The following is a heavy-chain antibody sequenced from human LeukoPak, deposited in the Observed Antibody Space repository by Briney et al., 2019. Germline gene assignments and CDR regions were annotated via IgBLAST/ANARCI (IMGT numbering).Heavy chain of an antibody. J-gene: IGHJ4*02. D-gene: IGHD1-26*01. CDR3: ARGGWELIFDY. Sequence: SETLSLSCTVSGGSLSSGDYYWSWLGQPTGQGLEWIGYIYCSGSTYYTSFLKSRVTISVDTYKNQFSLKLSSVTAADTAVYYGARGGWELIFDYWGQGILVTVSS. V-gene: IGHV4-61*08. CDR2: IYCSGST. CDR1: GGSLSSGDYY.